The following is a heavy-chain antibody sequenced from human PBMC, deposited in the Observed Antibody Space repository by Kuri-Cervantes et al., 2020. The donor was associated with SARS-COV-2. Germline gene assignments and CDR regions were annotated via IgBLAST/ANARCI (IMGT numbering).Heavy chain of an antibody. D-gene: IGHD6-6*01. CDR1: GFTFSSYG. V-gene: IGHV3-30*02. CDR2: IRYDGSNK. CDR3: ARDRGGVLHIAARSGYFDY. Sequence: GGSLRLSCAASGFTFSSYGMHWVRQAPGKGLEWVAFIRYDGSNKYYADSVKGRFTNSRDNSKNTLYLQMNSLRAEDTAVYYCARDRGGVLHIAARSGYFDYWGQGTLVTVSS. J-gene: IGHJ4*02.